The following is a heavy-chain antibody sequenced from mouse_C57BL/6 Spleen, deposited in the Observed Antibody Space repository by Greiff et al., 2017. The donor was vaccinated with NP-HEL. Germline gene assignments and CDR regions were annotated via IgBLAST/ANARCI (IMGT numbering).Heavy chain of an antibody. V-gene: IGHV3-6*01. CDR2: NRYDGST. CDR1: GYSFTSCYY. D-gene: IGHD1-1*01. CDR3: AREGSYGDFAD. Sequence: EVQLQESGPGLVKPSQSLSLTCSVTGYSFTSCYYWNWIRQFPGNKLEWRGYNRYDGSTNYNPNLKNRISLTRDTSKNQCCLKLNSVTTEDTATYYCAREGSYGDFADWGKGTLVTVAA. J-gene: IGHJ3*01.